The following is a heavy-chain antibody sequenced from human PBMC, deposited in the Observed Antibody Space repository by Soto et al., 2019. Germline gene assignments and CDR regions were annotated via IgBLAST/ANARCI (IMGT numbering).Heavy chain of an antibody. Sequence: ASVKVSCKASGYTFTGYYMHWVRQAPGQGHERIGWINPNRGGTNYAQEFQGWVTMTRDTSISTAYMELSRLRSDDTAVYFCAKSLGGSSWPTYYYYGMDVWGQGTTVTVS. D-gene: IGHD6-13*01. J-gene: IGHJ6*02. CDR2: INPNRGGT. V-gene: IGHV1-2*04. CDR1: GYTFTGYY. CDR3: AKSLGGSSWPTYYYYGMDV.